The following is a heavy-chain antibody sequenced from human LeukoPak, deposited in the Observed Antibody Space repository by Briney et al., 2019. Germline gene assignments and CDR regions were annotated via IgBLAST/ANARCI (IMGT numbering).Heavy chain of an antibody. CDR3: ARAGGEWELLYKWFDP. J-gene: IGHJ5*02. D-gene: IGHD1-26*01. CDR1: GYTFTSYG. Sequence: ASVKVSCKASGYTFTSYGISWVRQAPGQGLEWMGWISAYNGNTNYAQKLQGRATMTTDTSTSTAYMELRSLRSDDTAVYYCARAGGEWELLYKWFDPWGQGTLVTVSS. CDR2: ISAYNGNT. V-gene: IGHV1-18*01.